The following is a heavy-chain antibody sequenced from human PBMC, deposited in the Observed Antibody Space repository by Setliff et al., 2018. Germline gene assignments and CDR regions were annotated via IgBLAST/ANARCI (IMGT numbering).Heavy chain of an antibody. CDR1: GGTFSSYA. V-gene: IGHV1-69*13. CDR2: IIPIFGTA. Sequence: SVKASCKASGGTFSSYAISWVRQAPGQGLEWMGGIIPIFGTANYAQKFQGRVTITADESTSTAYMELSSLRSEDTAVYYCASRTHPHVITGITKKYYYYLDVWGQGTSVTVSS. CDR3: ASRTHPHVITGITKKYYYYLDV. D-gene: IGHD1-7*01. J-gene: IGHJ6*03.